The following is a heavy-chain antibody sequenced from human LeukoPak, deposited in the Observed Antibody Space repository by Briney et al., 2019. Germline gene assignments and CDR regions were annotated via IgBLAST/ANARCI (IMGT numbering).Heavy chain of an antibody. V-gene: IGHV1-69*04. CDR1: GGTFSSYT. CDR2: IIPILGIA. Sequence: ASVKVSCKASGGTFSSYTISLVRQAPGQGLEWMGRIIPILGIANYAQKFQGRVTITANKSTSTAYMELSSLRSEDTAAYYCARDIVVVPAATLLGSYNWFDPWGQGTLVTVSA. J-gene: IGHJ5*02. CDR3: ARDIVVVPAATLLGSYNWFDP. D-gene: IGHD2-2*01.